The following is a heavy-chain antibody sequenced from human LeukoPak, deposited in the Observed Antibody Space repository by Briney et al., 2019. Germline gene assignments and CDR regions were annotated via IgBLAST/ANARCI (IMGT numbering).Heavy chain of an antibody. CDR2: IFASGET. V-gene: IGHV4-4*07. Sequence: SETLSLTCTVSGDSISTSYWSWIRQPAGKRMEWIGRIFASGETNYNPSLESRVIMSRDTSNNQFFLRLTSVTAADTAVYYCARDRYPWHDRDWFDSWGQGTLVTVSS. CDR3: ARDRYPWHDRDWFDS. D-gene: IGHD1-1*01. J-gene: IGHJ5*01. CDR1: GDSISTSY.